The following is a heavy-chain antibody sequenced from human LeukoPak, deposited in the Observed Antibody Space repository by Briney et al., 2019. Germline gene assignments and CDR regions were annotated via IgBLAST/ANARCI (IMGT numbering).Heavy chain of an antibody. CDR3: ARNLYSSGWYSDY. J-gene: IGHJ4*02. Sequence: PSETLSLTCAVYGGSFSGYYWSWIRQPPGKGLEWIGEINHSGSTNYNPSLKSRVTISVDTSKNQFSLKLSSVTAADTAVYYCARNLYSSGWYSDYWGQGTLVTVSS. D-gene: IGHD6-19*01. CDR2: INHSGST. V-gene: IGHV4-34*01. CDR1: GGSFSGYY.